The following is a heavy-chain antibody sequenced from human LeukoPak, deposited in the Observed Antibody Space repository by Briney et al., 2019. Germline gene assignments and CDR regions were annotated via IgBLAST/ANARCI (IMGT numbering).Heavy chain of an antibody. CDR1: GFTFSSYA. Sequence: GGSLRLSCAASGFTFSSYAMHWVRQAPGKGLEWVAVISYDGSNKYYADSVKGRFTISRDNSKNTLYLQMNSLRAEDTAVYYCARDWTSITIFGVVITPPSMDVWGQGTTVTVSS. V-gene: IGHV3-30*04. D-gene: IGHD3-3*01. CDR2: ISYDGSNK. CDR3: ARDWTSITIFGVVITPPSMDV. J-gene: IGHJ6*02.